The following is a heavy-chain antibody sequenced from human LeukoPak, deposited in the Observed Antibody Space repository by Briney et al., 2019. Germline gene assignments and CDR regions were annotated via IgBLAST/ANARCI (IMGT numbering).Heavy chain of an antibody. CDR2: IYYNGST. V-gene: IGHV4-39*01. Sequence: SETLSLTCTVSGGSISSSSYYWGWIRQPPGKGLEWIGSIYYNGSTYYNPSLKSRVTISVDTSKNQFSLKLSSVTAADTAVYYCARQGCSSTRCYKGPFDYWGQGTLVTVSS. D-gene: IGHD2-2*02. J-gene: IGHJ4*02. CDR1: GGSISSSSYY. CDR3: ARQGCSSTRCYKGPFDY.